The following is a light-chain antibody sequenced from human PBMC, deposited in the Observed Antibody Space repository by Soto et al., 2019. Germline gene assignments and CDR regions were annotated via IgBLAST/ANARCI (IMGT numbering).Light chain of an antibody. CDR2: AAS. CDR3: QQYYSFPLT. J-gene: IGKJ4*01. V-gene: IGKV1-39*01. CDR1: QSIITY. Sequence: IHMTHSPSAMSASVLYRVTITVLASQSIITYLNWYQQKPGKAPNLLIYAASSLQSGVPSRFSGSGSGTDFTLTISCLQSEDFATYYCQQYYSFPLTFGGGTKVDI.